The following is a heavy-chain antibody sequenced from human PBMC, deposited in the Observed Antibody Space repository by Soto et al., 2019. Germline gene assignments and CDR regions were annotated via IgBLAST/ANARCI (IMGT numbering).Heavy chain of an antibody. D-gene: IGHD2-2*01. V-gene: IGHV1-18*01. J-gene: IGHJ5*02. Sequence: ASVKVSCKASGYTFTSYGISWVRQAPGQGLEWMGWISAYNGNTNYAQKLQGRVTMTTDTSTSTAYMELRSLRSDDTAVYYCARALYCSSTSCSGDWFDPWGQGTLVTVSS. CDR1: GYTFTSYG. CDR3: ARALYCSSTSCSGDWFDP. CDR2: ISAYNGNT.